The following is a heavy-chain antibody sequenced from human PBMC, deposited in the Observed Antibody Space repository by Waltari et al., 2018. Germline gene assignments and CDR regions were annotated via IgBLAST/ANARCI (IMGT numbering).Heavy chain of an antibody. J-gene: IGHJ4*02. CDR1: GDSINNYY. Sequence: QVQLQESGPGLVKPSETLSLTCAVSGDSINNYYWAWIRQPPGKELEWIGYIAYNGRTNYNPSLRSRVTISVDTSKTRFSLKLSSVTAADTAVCYCARSYDFWSGYPLDYWGQGTLVTVSS. CDR2: IAYNGRT. D-gene: IGHD3-3*01. V-gene: IGHV4-59*01. CDR3: ARSYDFWSGYPLDY.